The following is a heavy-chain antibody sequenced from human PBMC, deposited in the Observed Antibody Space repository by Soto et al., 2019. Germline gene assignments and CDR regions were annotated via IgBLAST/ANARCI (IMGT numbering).Heavy chain of an antibody. V-gene: IGHV4-59*01. D-gene: IGHD3-10*01. Sequence: SETLSLTCTVSGGSISSYYWSWIRQPPGKGLEWIGYIYYSGSTNYNPSLKSRVTISVDTSKNQFSLKLSSVTAADTAVYYCARELFGRSVWFDPWGQGTLVPVSS. J-gene: IGHJ5*02. CDR2: IYYSGST. CDR3: ARELFGRSVWFDP. CDR1: GGSISSYY.